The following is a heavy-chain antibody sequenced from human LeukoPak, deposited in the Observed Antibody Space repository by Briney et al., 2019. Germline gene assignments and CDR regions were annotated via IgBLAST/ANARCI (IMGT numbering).Heavy chain of an antibody. CDR2: IYYSGST. CDR3: ARDSGYGHDAFDI. J-gene: IGHJ3*02. D-gene: IGHD5-12*01. Sequence: WVRQPPGKGLEWIGYIYYSGSTYYNPSLKSRVTISVDTSKSQFSLKLSSVTAADTAVYYCARDSGYGHDAFDIWGQGTMVTVSS. V-gene: IGHV4-30-4*01.